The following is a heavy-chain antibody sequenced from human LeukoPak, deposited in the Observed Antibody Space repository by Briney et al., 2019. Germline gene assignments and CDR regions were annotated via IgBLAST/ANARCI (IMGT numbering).Heavy chain of an antibody. D-gene: IGHD3-22*01. CDR1: GFTFSSYW. CDR3: ARGNRASITMIVVVNHFDY. V-gene: IGHV3-7*01. Sequence: PGGSLRLSCAASGFTFSSYWMSWVRQAPGKGLEWVANIKQDGSEKYYVDSVKGRFTISRDNAKNSLYLQMNSPRAEDTAVYYCARGNRASITMIVVVNHFDYWGQGTLVTVSS. J-gene: IGHJ4*02. CDR2: IKQDGSEK.